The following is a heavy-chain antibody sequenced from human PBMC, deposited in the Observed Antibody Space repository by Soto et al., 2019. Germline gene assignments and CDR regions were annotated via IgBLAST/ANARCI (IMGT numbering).Heavy chain of an antibody. J-gene: IGHJ6*02. Sequence: QVQLVQSGAEVKKPGSSVKVSCRAPRGTFNSPTISWVRQAPGQGLEGMGGIMPMFGVTNYARKFQGRLTMTANESTTTAYMEVSGLTSEDTAVYYCAGEGVTSSMSLPWMGYHYYGLDVWGQGTTVIVSS. D-gene: IGHD2-2*01. V-gene: IGHV1-69*12. CDR1: RGTFNSPT. CDR3: AGEGVTSSMSLPWMGYHYYGLDV. CDR2: IMPMFGVT.